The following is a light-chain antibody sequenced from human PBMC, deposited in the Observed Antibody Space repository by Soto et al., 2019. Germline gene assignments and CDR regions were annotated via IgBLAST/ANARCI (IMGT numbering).Light chain of an antibody. V-gene: IGLV1-44*01. Sequence: QSVLTQPPSASGTPGQRVTISCSGSSSNIGSNTVNWYQQLPGTAPKLLISTNNQRPSGVPDRFSGSKSGTSASLAISGLQSEDEADHYCATWDDSLNGGVFGGGTKLTVL. CDR3: ATWDDSLNGGV. J-gene: IGLJ3*02. CDR1: SSNIGSNT. CDR2: TNN.